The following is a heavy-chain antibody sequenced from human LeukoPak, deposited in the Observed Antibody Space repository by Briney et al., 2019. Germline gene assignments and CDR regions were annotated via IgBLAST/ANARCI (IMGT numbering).Heavy chain of an antibody. CDR2: ISSSGSTI. Sequence: SGGSLRLSCAASGFTFSSYGMNWVRQAPGRGLEWISYISSSGSTIYYADSVKGRFTISRDNAKNSLYLQMSSLRDEDTAVYYCARRIAAAVDYWGQGTLVTVSS. J-gene: IGHJ4*02. V-gene: IGHV3-48*02. D-gene: IGHD6-13*01. CDR1: GFTFSSYG. CDR3: ARRIAAAVDY.